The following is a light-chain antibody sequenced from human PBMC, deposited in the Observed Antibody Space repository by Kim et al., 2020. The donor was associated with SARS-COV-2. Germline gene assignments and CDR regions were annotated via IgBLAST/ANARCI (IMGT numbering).Light chain of an antibody. Sequence: GQSFTSSCTRTSSDVGGYNSVSWFQQHPGEAPNLMIYDVSKRPSAVSDRFSSSQSGHTASLTISVLHAEDEADYYCSSYTSSTTLLFGGGTQLTVL. CDR1: SSDVGGYNS. CDR2: DVS. CDR3: SSYTSSTTLL. J-gene: IGLJ2*01. V-gene: IGLV2-14*03.